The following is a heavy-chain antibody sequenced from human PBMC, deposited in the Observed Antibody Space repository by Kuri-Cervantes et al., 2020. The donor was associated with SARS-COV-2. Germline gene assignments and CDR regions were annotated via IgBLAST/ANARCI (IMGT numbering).Heavy chain of an antibody. Sequence: SVKVSCKASGGTFSSYAISWVRQAPGQGLEWMGRVIPILGIANYAQKFQGRVTITADKSTSTAYMELSSLRSEDTVVYYCASSRGENLDYWGQGTLVTVSS. CDR3: ASSRGENLDY. CDR1: GGTFSSYA. V-gene: IGHV1-69*04. CDR2: VIPILGIA. J-gene: IGHJ4*02. D-gene: IGHD3-10*01.